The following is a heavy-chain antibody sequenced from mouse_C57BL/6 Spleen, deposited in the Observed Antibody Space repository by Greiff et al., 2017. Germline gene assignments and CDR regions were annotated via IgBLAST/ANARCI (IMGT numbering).Heavy chain of an antibody. V-gene: IGHV3-6*01. D-gene: IGHD6-1*01. CDR1: GYSITSGYY. Sequence: EVQLVESGPGLVKPSQSLSLTCSVTGYSITSGYYWNWIRQFPGNKLEWMGYISYDGSNNYNPSLKNRISITRDTSKNQFFLKLNSVTTEDTASCDCAREGSRGWFAYWGQGTLVTVAA. CDR2: ISYDGSN. J-gene: IGHJ3*01. CDR3: AREGSRGWFAY.